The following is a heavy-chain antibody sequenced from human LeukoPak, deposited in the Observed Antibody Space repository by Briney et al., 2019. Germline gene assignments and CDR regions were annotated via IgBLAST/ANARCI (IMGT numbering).Heavy chain of an antibody. CDR2: INPSGGST. Sequence: GASVMVSCKASGYTFTSYYMHWVRQAPGQGLEWMGIINPSGGSTSYAQKFQGRVTMTRDTSTSTVYMELSSLRSEDTAVYYCARLSKDGDYANYWGQGTLVTVSS. CDR3: ARLSKDGDYANY. J-gene: IGHJ4*02. D-gene: IGHD4-17*01. V-gene: IGHV1-46*01. CDR1: GYTFTSYY.